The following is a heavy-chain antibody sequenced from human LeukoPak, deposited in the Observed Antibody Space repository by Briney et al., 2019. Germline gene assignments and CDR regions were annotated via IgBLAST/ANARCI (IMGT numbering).Heavy chain of an antibody. CDR3: ARFSIAAAGMRIGVAPYYYGMDV. CDR2: INPNSGGT. Sequence: ASVKVSCKASGYTFTGYYMHWVRQAPGQGLEWMGWINPNSGGTNYAQKLQGRVTMTTDTSTSTAYMELRSLRSDDTAVYYCARFSIAAAGMRIGVAPYYYGMDVWGQGTTVTVSS. CDR1: GYTFTGYY. J-gene: IGHJ6*02. D-gene: IGHD6-13*01. V-gene: IGHV1-2*02.